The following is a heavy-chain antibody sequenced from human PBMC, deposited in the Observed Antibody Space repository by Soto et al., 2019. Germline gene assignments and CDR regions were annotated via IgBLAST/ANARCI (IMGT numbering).Heavy chain of an antibody. CDR3: ARGIGQQLPPLD. Sequence: QVQLQESGPGLVKPSETLSLTCTVSGVSITSYYWSWIRQPPGKGLEWVGYIHYSGNTNYNPSLKGRVTISIDASKNQFSLELRSVTAADSAVYFCARGIGQQLPPLDWGQGTLVTVSS. V-gene: IGHV4-59*01. CDR2: IHYSGNT. CDR1: GVSITSYY. J-gene: IGHJ4*02. D-gene: IGHD6-13*01.